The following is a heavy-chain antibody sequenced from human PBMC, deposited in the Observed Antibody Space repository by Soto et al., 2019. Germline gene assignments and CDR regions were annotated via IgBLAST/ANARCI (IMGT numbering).Heavy chain of an antibody. CDR3: AKENGYSSSWFEFDY. CDR1: GFTFSSYA. V-gene: IGHV3-23*01. Sequence: EVQLLESGGGLVQPGGSLRLSCAASGFTFSSYAMSWVGQAPGKGLEWVSAISGSGGSTYYADSVKGRFTISRDNSKNTLYLQMNSLRAVDTAVYYCAKENGYSSSWFEFDYWGQGTLVTVSS. D-gene: IGHD6-13*01. J-gene: IGHJ4*02. CDR2: ISGSGGST.